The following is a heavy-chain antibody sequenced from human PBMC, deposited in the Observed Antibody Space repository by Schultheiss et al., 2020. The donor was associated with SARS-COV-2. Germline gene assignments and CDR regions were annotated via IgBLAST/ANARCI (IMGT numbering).Heavy chain of an antibody. V-gene: IGHV3-21*01. Sequence: GGSLRLSCAASGFTFSSYSMNWVRQAPGKGLEWVSAISGSGGSTYYADSVKGRFTISRDNAKNSLYLQMNSLRAEDTAVYYCARVRDYAQYDAFDIWGQGTMVTVSS. D-gene: IGHD4-17*01. CDR3: ARVRDYAQYDAFDI. CDR1: GFTFSSYS. J-gene: IGHJ3*02. CDR2: ISGSGGST.